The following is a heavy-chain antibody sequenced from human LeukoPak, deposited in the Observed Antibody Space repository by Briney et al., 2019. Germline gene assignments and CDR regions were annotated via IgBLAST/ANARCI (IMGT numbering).Heavy chain of an antibody. CDR2: INHSGIT. J-gene: IGHJ4*02. CDR3: ARNSSSGYFDY. CDR1: GGSFRGYY. Sequence: SETLSLTCAVYGGSFRGYYWSWIRQPPGKGLEWIGEINHSGITNYNPSLKSRVTISVDTSKNQFSLKLSSVTAADTAVYYCARNSSSGYFDYWGQGTLVTVSS. D-gene: IGHD6-6*01. V-gene: IGHV4-34*01.